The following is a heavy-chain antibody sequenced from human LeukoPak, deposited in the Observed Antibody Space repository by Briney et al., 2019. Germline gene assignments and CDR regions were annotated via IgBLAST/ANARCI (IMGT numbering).Heavy chain of an antibody. D-gene: IGHD2-21*02. J-gene: IGHJ6*03. CDR3: AREYCDDDCFEYNYYYYMDV. CDR1: GFTFSSYA. V-gene: IGHV3-30*04. Sequence: GGSLRLSCAASGFTFSSYAMYWVRQAPGKGLEWVAVISYDGSDKFYADSVKGRFTISRDNAKNSLYLQMNSLRAEDTAVYYCAREYCDDDCFEYNYYYYMDVWGKGTTVTVSS. CDR2: ISYDGSDK.